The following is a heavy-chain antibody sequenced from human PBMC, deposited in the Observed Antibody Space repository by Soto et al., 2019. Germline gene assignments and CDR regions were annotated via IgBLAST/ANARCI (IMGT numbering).Heavy chain of an antibody. CDR1: GFTFSSYA. CDR2: ITGSGGST. V-gene: IGHV3-23*01. CDR3: AKDGGYSGYVLAGSFDY. D-gene: IGHD5-12*01. Sequence: GGSLRLSCAASGFTFSSYAMSWVRQAPGKGLEWVSFITGSGGSTYYADSVKGRFTISRDNSKNTMYLQMNSLRAEDTAVYYCAKDGGYSGYVLAGSFDYWGQGTLVTVSS. J-gene: IGHJ4*02.